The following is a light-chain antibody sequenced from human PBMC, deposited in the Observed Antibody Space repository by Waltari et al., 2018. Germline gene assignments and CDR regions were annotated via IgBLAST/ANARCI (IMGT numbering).Light chain of an antibody. CDR2: EVN. CDR3: CSYADGITM. V-gene: IGLV2-23*02. CDR1: NSDIGSHDV. Sequence: QSALTQPASVSGSPGQSITISCTGRNSDIGSHDVVSWYQQYPGKVPKLIIYEVNKWPSGVSNRFSGSKSGNTASLTISGLQAEDEADYYCCSYADGITMFGGGTELTVL. J-gene: IGLJ3*02.